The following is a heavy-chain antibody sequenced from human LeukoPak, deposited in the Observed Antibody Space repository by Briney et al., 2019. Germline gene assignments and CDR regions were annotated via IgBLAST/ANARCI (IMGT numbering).Heavy chain of an antibody. CDR1: GFTFSSYW. D-gene: IGHD3-22*01. Sequence: PGGSLRLSCAASGFTFSSYWMHWVRQAPGKGLEWISRIRGDGSITSYAAYVKGRFTISRDNAKNTLYLQMNSLRAEDTAVYYCARGLRVGTFDYWGQGTLVTVSS. CDR2: IRGDGSIT. CDR3: ARGLRVGTFDY. V-gene: IGHV3-74*01. J-gene: IGHJ4*02.